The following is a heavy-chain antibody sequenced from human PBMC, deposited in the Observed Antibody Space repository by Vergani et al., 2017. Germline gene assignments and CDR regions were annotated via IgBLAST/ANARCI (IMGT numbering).Heavy chain of an antibody. V-gene: IGHV3-72*01. CDR2: SRNKARSYTT. D-gene: IGHD3-10*01. CDR3: ARDVIYYYGSGSSQIDY. CDR1: GFTLSDHV. J-gene: IGHJ4*02. Sequence: EVQLVESGGGLVQPGGSLRLSCAASGFTLSDHVMDWVRQGPGKGLEWVGRSRNKARSYTTEYSASVKGRFTISRDDSRNSLYLQMNSLKTEDTAVYYCARDVIYYYGSGSSQIDYWGQGTLVTVSS.